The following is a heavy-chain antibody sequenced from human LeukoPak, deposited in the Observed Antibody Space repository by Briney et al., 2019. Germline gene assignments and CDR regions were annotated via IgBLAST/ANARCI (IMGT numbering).Heavy chain of an antibody. CDR2: INPNNGGT. V-gene: IGHV1-2*06. CDR1: GYTFTGYY. Sequence: GASVKVSCKASGYTFTGYYIHWVRQAPGQGLDWMGRINPNNGGTNYAQKFQGRVTMTRDMSMSTAYMELSRLRSDDTAVYYCAGEDNSSGYRPFDIWGQGTMVTVSS. J-gene: IGHJ3*02. CDR3: AGEDNSSGYRPFDI. D-gene: IGHD3-22*01.